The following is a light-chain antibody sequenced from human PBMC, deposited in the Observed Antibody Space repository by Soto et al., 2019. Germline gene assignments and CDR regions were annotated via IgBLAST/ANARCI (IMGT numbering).Light chain of an antibody. CDR1: HSINTSF. V-gene: IGKV3-20*01. Sequence: EIVLTQSPGTLSLSPGDRATLSCRASHSINTSFLAWFQQKPGQAPRLLIYAASTRATGIPDRFSGSASETDFTLTISSLEPEDSAVYYCQQYASAPFSLGPGTKVDIK. CDR2: AAS. CDR3: QQYASAPFS. J-gene: IGKJ3*01.